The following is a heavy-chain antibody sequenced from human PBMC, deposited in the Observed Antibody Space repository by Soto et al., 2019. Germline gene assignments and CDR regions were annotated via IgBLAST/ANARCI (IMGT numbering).Heavy chain of an antibody. J-gene: IGHJ6*03. D-gene: IGHD2-8*01. CDR3: ARAAYCTSPICHPPGYNTDF. CDR2: INAGNGNT. V-gene: IGHV1-3*01. Sequence: GASVKASSKASGYAFTCYAMHWVRQSPGQRLEWMGWINAGNGNTVYSQKFQGRITITRDTSASIAYVELSTLTSEDTAVFYCARAAYCTSPICHPPGYNTDFWGKGTTVTGTS. CDR1: GYAFTCYA.